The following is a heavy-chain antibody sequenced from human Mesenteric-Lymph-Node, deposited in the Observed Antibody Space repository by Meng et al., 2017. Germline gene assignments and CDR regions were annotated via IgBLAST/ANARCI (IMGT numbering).Heavy chain of an antibody. CDR3: AKGEDRYYYYYGMDV. V-gene: IGHV3-43D*03. Sequence: GESLKISCAASGFTFDDYAMHWVRQAPGKGLERVSLISWDGGSTYYADSVKGRFTISRDNSKNSLYLQMNSLRAEDTALYYCAKGEDRYYYYYGMDVWGQGTTVTVSS. CDR1: GFTFDDYA. J-gene: IGHJ6*02. CDR2: ISWDGGST.